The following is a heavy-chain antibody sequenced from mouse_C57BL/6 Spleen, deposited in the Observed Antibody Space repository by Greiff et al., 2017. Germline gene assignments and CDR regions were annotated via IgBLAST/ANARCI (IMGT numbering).Heavy chain of an antibody. Sequence: VMLVESGPGLVAPSQSLSITCTVSGFSLTSYAISWVRQPPGKGLEWLGVIWTGGGTNYNSALKSRLSISKDNSKSHVFLKMNSLQTDDTARYYCARADGYFAWFAYWGQGTLVTVSA. J-gene: IGHJ3*01. CDR2: IWTGGGT. V-gene: IGHV2-9-1*01. CDR3: ARADGYFAWFAY. CDR1: GFSLTSYA. D-gene: IGHD2-3*01.